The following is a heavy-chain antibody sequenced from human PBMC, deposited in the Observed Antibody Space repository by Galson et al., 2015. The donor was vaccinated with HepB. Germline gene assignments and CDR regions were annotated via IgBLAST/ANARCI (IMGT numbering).Heavy chain of an antibody. CDR3: AKDRSSRYYFDY. CDR1: GVTFGSSG. J-gene: IGHJ4*02. CDR2: ISYDGSNK. V-gene: IGHV3-30*18. Sequence: SLRLSCAASGVTFGSSGMHWVRQAPGKGLEWVAVISYDGSNKYYADSVKGRFTISRDNSKNTLYLQMNSLRAEDTAVYYGAKDRSSRYYFDYWGQGTPVNVSS. D-gene: IGHD6-13*01.